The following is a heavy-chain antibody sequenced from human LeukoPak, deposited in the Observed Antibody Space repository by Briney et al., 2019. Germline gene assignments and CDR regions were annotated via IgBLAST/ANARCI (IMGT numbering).Heavy chain of an antibody. V-gene: IGHV3-33*06. J-gene: IGHJ4*02. D-gene: IGHD3-22*01. CDR3: AKRGVVIRVILVGFHKEAYYFDS. CDR2: MWYDGSNE. CDR1: GFTFNTYG. Sequence: GRSLRLSCVASGFTFNTYGMHWVRQAPGKGLEWVAVMWYDGSNEYYADSVKGRFTISRDNPKNTLYLQMNSLRAEDTAVYFCAKRGVVIRVILVGFHKEAYYFDSWGQGALVTVSS.